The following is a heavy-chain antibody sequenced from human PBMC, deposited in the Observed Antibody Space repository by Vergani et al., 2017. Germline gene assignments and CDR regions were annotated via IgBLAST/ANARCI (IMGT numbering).Heavy chain of an antibody. CDR1: GFTVSSNY. D-gene: IGHD3-3*01. J-gene: IGHJ6*02. V-gene: IGHV3-53*01. CDR2: IYSGGST. CDR3: ARVFPFYYGMDV. Sequence: EVQLLESGGGLVQPGGSLRLSCAASGFTVSSNYMSWVRQAPGKGLEWVSVIYSGGSTYYADSVKGRFTISRDNSKNTLYLQMNSLRAEDTAVYYCARVFPFYYGMDVWGQGTTVTVSS.